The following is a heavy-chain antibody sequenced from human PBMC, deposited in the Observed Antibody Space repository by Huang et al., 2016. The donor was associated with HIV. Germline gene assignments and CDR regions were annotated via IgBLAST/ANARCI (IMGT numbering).Heavy chain of an antibody. Sequence: EVQLLESGGGLVQPGGSLRVSCAAAGFTFSSYAMSWVRQAPGKGLEWVSSITGRVSSSYYADSVKGRFTISRDNSKNTLYLQMNSLRAEDTAIYYCAKADSGAAAGSLVDYWGQGTLVTVSS. CDR1: GFTFSSYA. J-gene: IGHJ4*02. CDR3: AKADSGAAAGSLVDY. V-gene: IGHV3-23*01. CDR2: ITGRVSSS. D-gene: IGHD6-13*01.